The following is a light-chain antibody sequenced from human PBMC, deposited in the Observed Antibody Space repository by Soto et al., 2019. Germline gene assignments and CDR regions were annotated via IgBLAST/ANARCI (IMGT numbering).Light chain of an antibody. CDR2: EVS. CDR1: SSDVGAYNY. V-gene: IGLV2-14*01. Sequence: QSALTQPDCVSGSPGQSVAISCTGTSSDVGAYNYVSWYQQHPGKAPKLLLSEVSNRPSGVSDRFSGSKSGNTASLTISGLQAEDEADYYCSSLTTSFTYVFGTGTKVTVL. J-gene: IGLJ1*01. CDR3: SSLTTSFTYV.